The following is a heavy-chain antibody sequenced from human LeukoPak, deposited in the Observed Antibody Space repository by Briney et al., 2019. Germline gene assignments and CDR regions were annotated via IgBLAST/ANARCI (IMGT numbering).Heavy chain of an antibody. D-gene: IGHD6-13*01. CDR1: GGSISSYY. CDR3: ASSPQLDYFDY. J-gene: IGHJ4*02. V-gene: IGHV4-59*01. Sequence: SETLSLTCTVSGGSISSYYWSWIRQPPGKGLEWIGDIYYSGSTNYNPSLKSRVTISVDTSKNQFSLKLSSVTAADTAVYYCASSPQLDYFDYWGQGTLVTVSS. CDR2: IYYSGST.